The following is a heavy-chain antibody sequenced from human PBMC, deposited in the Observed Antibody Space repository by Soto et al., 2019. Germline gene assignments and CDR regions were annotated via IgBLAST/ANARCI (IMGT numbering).Heavy chain of an antibody. D-gene: IGHD3-10*01. J-gene: IGHJ3*02. Sequence: EVQLLESGGGLVQPGGSLRLSCAASGFTFSTYDMSWVRQAAGKGLEWVSAISGSGGSTYYADSVKGRFTISRDNSKNTLYLQMNSLRAEDTAVYYCAKDYGTMVRGVADAFDIWGQGTMVTVSS. CDR3: AKDYGTMVRGVADAFDI. V-gene: IGHV3-23*01. CDR1: GFTFSTYD. CDR2: ISGSGGST.